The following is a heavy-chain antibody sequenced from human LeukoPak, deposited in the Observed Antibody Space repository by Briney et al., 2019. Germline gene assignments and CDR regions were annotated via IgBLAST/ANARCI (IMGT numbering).Heavy chain of an antibody. Sequence: SGTLFLTCTVSGGSFSTYYWNWFRQSPGKGLEWIGYIYYTGSTTYNPSLKSRVTVSVDTSMNRISLRLTSVTAADTAVYYCARATTVANRVFFDYWGQGSLVTVSS. CDR2: IYYTGST. D-gene: IGHD4-17*01. V-gene: IGHV4-59*08. J-gene: IGHJ4*02. CDR1: GGSFSTYY. CDR3: ARATTVANRVFFDY.